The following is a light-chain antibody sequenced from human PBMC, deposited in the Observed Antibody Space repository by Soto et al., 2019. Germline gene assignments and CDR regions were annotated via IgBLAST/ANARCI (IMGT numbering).Light chain of an antibody. J-gene: IGKJ1*01. CDR2: GAS. Sequence: EIVMTQSPATLSVSPGERATLSCRASQSVGSNLAWYQQKPGQAPRLLIYGASTRATGIPAMFSGSGSGTEFTLTISSLQSEDFAMYFCQQYNNWPPDRTFGEGTKVDIK. V-gene: IGKV3-15*01. CDR3: QQYNNWPPDRT. CDR1: QSVGSN.